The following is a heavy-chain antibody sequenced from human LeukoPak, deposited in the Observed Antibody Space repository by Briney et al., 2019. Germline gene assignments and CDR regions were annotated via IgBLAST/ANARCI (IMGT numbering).Heavy chain of an antibody. Sequence: GESLQISCKCSGSSFTSYSIAWVRQLPGKGLEWMGIIYPGDSDATYSPSFQGQVTISAAKSISTAYLQWSSLKASDTAMFYCARQTGETAARRRWFDPWGQGTLVTVSS. CDR1: GSSFTSYS. V-gene: IGHV5-51*01. CDR3: ARQTGETAARRRWFDP. J-gene: IGHJ5*02. D-gene: IGHD6-6*01. CDR2: IYPGDSDA.